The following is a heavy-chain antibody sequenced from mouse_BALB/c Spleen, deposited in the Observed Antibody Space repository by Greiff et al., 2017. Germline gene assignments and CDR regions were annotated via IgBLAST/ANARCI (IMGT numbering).Heavy chain of an antibody. J-gene: IGHJ3*01. CDR2: INPSSGYT. D-gene: IGHD2-1*01. V-gene: IGHV1-4*01. CDR3: ARIYYGNYTWFAY. CDR1: GYTFTSYT. Sequence: QVQLKQSGAELARPGASVKMSCKASGYTFTSYTMHWVKQRPGQGLEWIGYINPSSGYTNYNQKFKDKATLTADKSSSTAYMQLSSLTSEDSAVYYCARIYYGNYTWFAYWGQGTLVTVSA.